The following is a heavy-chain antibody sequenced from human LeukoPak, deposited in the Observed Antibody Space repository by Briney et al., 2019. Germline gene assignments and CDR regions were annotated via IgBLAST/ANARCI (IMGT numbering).Heavy chain of an antibody. V-gene: IGHV1-24*01. D-gene: IGHD2-2*02. CDR2: YEPEDGET. CDR1: GYTLSVLP. CDR3: PTRTVPPAIHSAFDI. J-gene: IGHJ3*02. Sequence: GASVKVSCKSSGYTLSVLPIHWVRQAPGKGLECMGGYEPEDGETFYTQEFQGRVTMTEDISTDTAYMELSSLRSDDTAMYYCPTRTVPPAIHSAFDIWGQGTMVTVSS.